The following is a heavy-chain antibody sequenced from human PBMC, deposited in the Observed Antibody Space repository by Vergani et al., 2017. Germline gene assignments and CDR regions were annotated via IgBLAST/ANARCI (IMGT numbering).Heavy chain of an antibody. CDR2: IDRNYGVK. CDR3: VKANDYTADGPFDL. J-gene: IGHJ2*01. V-gene: IGHV3-9*01. CDR1: GFTFQACA. D-gene: IGHD3-16*01. Sequence: EAGRGLVQPGGSLRLSCTASGFTFQACAFHWVRQVSGRGLEWVSGIDRNYGVKNGNSFEGRFSISRDNAKKAVFLQMNNLRHEDTALYFGVKANDYTADGPFDLWGRGTLVTVSS.